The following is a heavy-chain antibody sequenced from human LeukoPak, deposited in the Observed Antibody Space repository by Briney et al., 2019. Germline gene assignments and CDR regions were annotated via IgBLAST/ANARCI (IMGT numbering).Heavy chain of an antibody. CDR2: IYYSGST. J-gene: IGHJ4*02. V-gene: IGHV4-59*01. CDR1: GGSIRSYY. D-gene: IGHD4-17*01. CDR3: ARTGSTVTMLYPFDH. Sequence: PSETLSLTCTVSGGSIRSYYWSWIRQPPGKGQEWIGYIYYSGSTNYNPSLKSRGSISVDTPKNQFSLKLSSVTAADTAVYYCARTGSTVTMLYPFDHWGQGTLVTVSS.